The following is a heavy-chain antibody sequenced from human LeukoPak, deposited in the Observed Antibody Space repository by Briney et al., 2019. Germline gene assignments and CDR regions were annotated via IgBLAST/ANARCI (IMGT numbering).Heavy chain of an antibody. Sequence: PGGSLRLSCAASGFTFNTYSMNWVRQAPGKGLEWISYISESSDTIYYADSVKGRFTISRDNAKNSLYLQMNSLRAEDTAVYYCASAKVRGVKVSYFDYWGQGTLVTVSS. V-gene: IGHV3-48*01. J-gene: IGHJ4*02. CDR2: ISESSDTI. CDR1: GFTFNTYS. CDR3: ASAKVRGVKVSYFDY. D-gene: IGHD3-10*01.